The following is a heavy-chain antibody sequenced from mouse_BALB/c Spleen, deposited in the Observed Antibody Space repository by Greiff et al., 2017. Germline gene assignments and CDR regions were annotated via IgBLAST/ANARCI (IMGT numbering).Heavy chain of an antibody. CDR2: IYPGSGST. Sequence: QVQLPQPGAELVKPGTSVKLSCKASGYNFTSYWINWVKLRPGQGLEWIGDIYPGSGSTNYNEKFKSKATLTVDTSSSTAYMQLSSLASEDSALYYWARRDYYGYWYFDVWGAGTTVTVSS. J-gene: IGHJ1*01. CDR1: GYNFTSYW. D-gene: IGHD1-1*01. CDR3: ARRDYYGYWYFDV. V-gene: IGHV1-55*01.